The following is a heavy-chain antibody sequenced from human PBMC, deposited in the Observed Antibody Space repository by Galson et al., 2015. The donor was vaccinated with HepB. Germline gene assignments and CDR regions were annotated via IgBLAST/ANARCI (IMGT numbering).Heavy chain of an antibody. J-gene: IGHJ4*02. Sequence: SLRLSCAASGFTFSSYAMHWVRQAPGKGLEWVAVISYDGSNKYYADSVKGRFTISRDNSKNTLYLQMNSLRAEDTAVYYCARDQYYSSGWLDYWGQGTLVTVSS. CDR3: ARDQYYSSGWLDY. D-gene: IGHD6-19*01. CDR2: ISYDGSNK. V-gene: IGHV3-30*04. CDR1: GFTFSSYA.